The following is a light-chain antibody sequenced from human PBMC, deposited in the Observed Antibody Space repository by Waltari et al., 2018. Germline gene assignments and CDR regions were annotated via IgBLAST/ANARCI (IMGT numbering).Light chain of an antibody. CDR1: QNIATY. CDR2: GAS. CDR3: QHSYNVPLT. J-gene: IGKJ4*01. V-gene: IGKV1-39*01. Sequence: DIRMTQSPSSLSASIGDRVTISCRASQNIATYLNWYQQKSGKAPKLLIYGASTLQSGVPSRFSGSGSGTDFTLTIGSLRPEDVAIYFCQHSYNVPLTFGGGTQVEI.